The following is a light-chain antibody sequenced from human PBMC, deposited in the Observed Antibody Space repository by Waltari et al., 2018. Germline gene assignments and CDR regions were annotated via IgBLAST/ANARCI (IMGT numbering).Light chain of an antibody. J-gene: IGKJ4*01. V-gene: IGKV1-5*03. CDR1: QSVRQR. CDR2: EAS. Sequence: DVQMTQSPSTLSASVGDRDTLTCRASQSVRQRLAWYQQTPGKAPFLLIYEASTLGGGVPSRFSGSGSGTEFTLTISSLQPDDFVTYYCQHYHSYPLTFGGGTKVEI. CDR3: QHYHSYPLT.